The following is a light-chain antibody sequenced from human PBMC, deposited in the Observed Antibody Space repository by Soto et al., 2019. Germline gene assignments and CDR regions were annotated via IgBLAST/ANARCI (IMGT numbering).Light chain of an antibody. CDR1: QSVSNN. V-gene: IGKV3-15*01. J-gene: IGKJ1*01. CDR3: QQDNHWWT. CDR2: GAS. Sequence: DIVMTQSPAILSASPGERATLSCRASQSVSNNLAWYQKKPGKAPRLLIYGASTRDTGIPARFSASGSGTEFALAISSLQSEDFAFYYCQQDNHWWTFGQGTRVDIK.